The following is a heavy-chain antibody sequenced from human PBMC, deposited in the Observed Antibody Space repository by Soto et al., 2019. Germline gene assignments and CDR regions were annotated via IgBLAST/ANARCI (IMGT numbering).Heavy chain of an antibody. Sequence: QLQLQESGPGLVKPSETLSLTCTVSSGSIISSNYYWAWIRQPPEKGLEWIATIYYSGSTYYSPSIKSRVTISVDTSQNQFSLSLASVTAADTAVNYCASLNKPGWFDPWGQGTLVTVSS. J-gene: IGHJ5*02. V-gene: IGHV4-39*01. CDR1: SGSIISSNYY. CDR2: IYYSGST. CDR3: ASLNKPGWFDP.